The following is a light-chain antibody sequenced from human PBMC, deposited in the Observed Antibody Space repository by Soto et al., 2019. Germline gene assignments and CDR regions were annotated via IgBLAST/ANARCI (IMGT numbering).Light chain of an antibody. CDR2: STS. CDR3: LLYYGGTWV. J-gene: IGLJ3*02. CDR1: TGAVTSGYY. Sequence: QAVVTQEPSVTVSPGGTVTLTCASSTGAVTSGYYPNWFQQKRGQPPRTLIYSTSNKQSWTPARFSGSLLGGKAALTLSGVQPEDEADYYCLLYYGGTWVLGGGTKVTVL. V-gene: IGLV7-43*01.